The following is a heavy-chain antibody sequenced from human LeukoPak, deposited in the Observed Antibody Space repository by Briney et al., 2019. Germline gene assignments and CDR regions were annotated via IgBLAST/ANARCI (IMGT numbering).Heavy chain of an antibody. CDR2: IYHSGST. J-gene: IGHJ4*02. CDR1: GYSISSGYY. D-gene: IGHD3-10*01. V-gene: IGHV4-38-2*01. Sequence: SETQSLTCAVSGYSISSGYYWGWIRQPPGKGLEWIGSIYHSGSTYYNPSLKSRVTISVDTSKNQFSLKLSSVTAADTAVYYCAGQNGAMVRGVTDYWGQGTLVTVSS. CDR3: AGQNGAMVRGVTDY.